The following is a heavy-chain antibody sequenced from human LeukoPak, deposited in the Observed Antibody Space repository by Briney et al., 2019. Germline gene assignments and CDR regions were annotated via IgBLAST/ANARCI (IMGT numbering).Heavy chain of an antibody. D-gene: IGHD4-17*01. CDR2: ISYDGSNK. CDR3: AKVVYGDNYYYYYMDV. Sequence: GGSLRLSCAASGFTFSSYGMHWVRQAPGKGLEWVAVISYDGSNKYYADSVKGRFTISRDNSKNTLYLQMNSLRAEDTAVYYCAKVVYGDNYYYYYMDVWGKGTTVTVSS. CDR1: GFTFSSYG. J-gene: IGHJ6*03. V-gene: IGHV3-30*18.